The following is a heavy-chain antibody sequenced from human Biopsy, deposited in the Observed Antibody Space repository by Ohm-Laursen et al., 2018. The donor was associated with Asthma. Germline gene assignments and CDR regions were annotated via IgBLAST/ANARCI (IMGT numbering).Heavy chain of an antibody. V-gene: IGHV1-18*01. D-gene: IGHD3-10*01. CDR1: GYTFNSAG. J-gene: IGHJ6*02. Sequence: ASVKVSCKTSGYTFNSAGITWVRQAPGQGLEWMGWISVSNGTTKVAQKLQDRVTMITDTSTSTAYMELRSLRSEDTAVYFCARAVDYSHYYGIDVWGQGTTVAVS. CDR2: ISVSNGTT. CDR3: ARAVDYSHYYGIDV.